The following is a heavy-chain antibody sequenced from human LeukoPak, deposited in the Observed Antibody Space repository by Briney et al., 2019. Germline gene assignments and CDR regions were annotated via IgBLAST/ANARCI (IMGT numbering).Heavy chain of an antibody. CDR2: IYPGDSDT. Sequence: GASLQISCKGSGYIFTSYWIGWVRPLPGKGLEWMGIIYPGDSDTRYSPSFQGQVTISADKSISTAYLQWSSLKASDTAMYYCARLWELGGAFDIWGQGTMVTVSS. D-gene: IGHD1-26*01. CDR3: ARLWELGGAFDI. CDR1: GYIFTSYW. V-gene: IGHV5-51*01. J-gene: IGHJ3*02.